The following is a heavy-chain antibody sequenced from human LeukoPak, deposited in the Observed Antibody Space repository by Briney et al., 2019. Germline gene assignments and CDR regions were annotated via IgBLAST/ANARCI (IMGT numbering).Heavy chain of an antibody. Sequence: GASVKVSCKASGYTFTSYGISWVRQAPGQGLEWMGWISAYNGNTNYAQKLQGRVTMTTDTSTSTAYMELRSLRSDDTAVYYCARDYVVSGYDWGGFDYWGQGTLVTVSS. CDR2: ISAYNGNT. CDR1: GYTFTSYG. J-gene: IGHJ4*02. CDR3: ARDYVVSGYDWGGFDY. D-gene: IGHD5-12*01. V-gene: IGHV1-18*04.